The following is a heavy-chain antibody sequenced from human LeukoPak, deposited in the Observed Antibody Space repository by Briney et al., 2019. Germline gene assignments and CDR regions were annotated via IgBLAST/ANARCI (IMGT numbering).Heavy chain of an antibody. Sequence: SETLSLTCTVSGGSISTYYWSWIRQPPGKGLEWIGYIYYSGSTNYNPSLKSRVTISIHTSKNQFSLKLTSVTAADTAVYYCARVPDFTIFGVVKAFDIWGQGTIVTVSS. V-gene: IGHV4-59*01. CDR2: IYYSGST. D-gene: IGHD3-3*01. CDR1: GGSISTYY. CDR3: ARVPDFTIFGVVKAFDI. J-gene: IGHJ3*02.